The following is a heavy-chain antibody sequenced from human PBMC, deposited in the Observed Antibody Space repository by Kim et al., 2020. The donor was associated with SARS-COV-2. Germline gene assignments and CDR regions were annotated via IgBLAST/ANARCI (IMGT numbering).Heavy chain of an antibody. Sequence: STYYADSVMGRFTISRDNSKNTLYLQMNSLRAEDTAVYYCARLEVGALDYWGQGTLVTVSS. CDR3: ARLEVGALDY. CDR2: ST. V-gene: IGHV3-53*01. J-gene: IGHJ4*02. D-gene: IGHD1-26*01.